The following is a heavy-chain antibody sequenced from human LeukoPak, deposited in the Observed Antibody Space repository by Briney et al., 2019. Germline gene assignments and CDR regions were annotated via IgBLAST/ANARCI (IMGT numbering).Heavy chain of an antibody. J-gene: IGHJ4*02. V-gene: IGHV3-23*01. Sequence: GGSLRLSCAASGFTFSSYAMSWVRQAPGKGLEWVSAISGSGGSTYYADSVQGRFSVSRDDSKSTLYLQMSSLRTEDAAVYFCAKSGGLYTYGPRFDDWGQGTLVTVSS. D-gene: IGHD5-18*01. CDR1: GFTFSSYA. CDR2: ISGSGGST. CDR3: AKSGGLYTYGPRFDD.